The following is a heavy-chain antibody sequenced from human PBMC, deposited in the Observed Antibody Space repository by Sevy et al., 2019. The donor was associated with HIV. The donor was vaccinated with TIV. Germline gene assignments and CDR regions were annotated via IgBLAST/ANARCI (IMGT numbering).Heavy chain of an antibody. CDR2: ISYDGSNK. CDR1: GFTFSSYG. Sequence: GGSLRLSCAASGFTFSSYGMHWVRQAPGKGLEWVAVISYDGSNKYYADSVKGRFTISRDNSKNTLYPQMNSLRAEDTAVYYCAKDLGANYYYGMDVWGQGTTVTVSS. CDR3: AKDLGANYYYGMDV. J-gene: IGHJ6*02. V-gene: IGHV3-30*18. D-gene: IGHD1-26*01.